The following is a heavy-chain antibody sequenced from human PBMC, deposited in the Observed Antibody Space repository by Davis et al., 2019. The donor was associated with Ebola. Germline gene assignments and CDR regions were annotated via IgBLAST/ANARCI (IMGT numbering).Heavy chain of an antibody. Sequence: SETLSLTCTVSGASISAYYWSWIRQPPGKGLEWIGYVHYTGATHYNASLNSRVTISVDTSNNQFSLILSSVTATDTAVYYCARPVSPGYTYGYYYYDMDVWGQGTTVTVSS. V-gene: IGHV4-59*08. CDR2: VHYTGAT. CDR1: GASISAYY. J-gene: IGHJ6*02. D-gene: IGHD5-18*01. CDR3: ARPVSPGYTYGYYYYDMDV.